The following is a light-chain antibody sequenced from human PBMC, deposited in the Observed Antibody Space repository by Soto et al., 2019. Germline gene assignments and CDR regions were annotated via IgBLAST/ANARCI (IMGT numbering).Light chain of an antibody. J-gene: IGKJ3*01. CDR2: GPS. CDR1: QTLRGDY. Sequence: EIVLTQSPATLSLSPGDSAALSCRASQTLRGDYFAWYQQIPGQPPRLLVYGPSGRATGIPDRFSGSGSRTVSNLTIRGVEPEDLAIYYCHQFGSSPFTFGPGTKVHLK. CDR3: HQFGSSPFT. V-gene: IGKV3-20*01.